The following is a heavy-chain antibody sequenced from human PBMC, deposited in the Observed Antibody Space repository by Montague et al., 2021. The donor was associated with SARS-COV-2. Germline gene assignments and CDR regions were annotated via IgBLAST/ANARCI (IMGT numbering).Heavy chain of an antibody. CDR1: GFTFTTHW. J-gene: IGHJ4*02. CDR2: INEDGSQK. CDR3: TALRRTDPFDY. V-gene: IGHV3-7*01. D-gene: IGHD2-21*02. Sequence: SRSLSLAASGFTFTTHWMNWVRQAPGKGLEWVANINEDGSQKYYIDSVKGRFTISRDNARNSLFLQMTGLRAEDTAVYYCTALRRTDPFDYWSQGNLVNVPS.